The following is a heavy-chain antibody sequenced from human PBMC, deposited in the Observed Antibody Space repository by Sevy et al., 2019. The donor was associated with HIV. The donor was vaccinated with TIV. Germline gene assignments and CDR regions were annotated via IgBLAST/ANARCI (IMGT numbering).Heavy chain of an antibody. CDR1: GFIFSNYA. Sequence: GGSLRLSCSASGFIFSNYAMHWVRQAPGKGLEYVSGLSSNNAGSTYYADSVNGRFTISRDNSKNTLYLQMTSLRTEDKSVYYCVKDRIETILWSKGDWFGPWGQGTLVTVSS. CDR3: VKDRIETILWSKGDWFGP. V-gene: IGHV3-64D*06. CDR2: LSSNNAGST. D-gene: IGHD3-9*01. J-gene: IGHJ5*02.